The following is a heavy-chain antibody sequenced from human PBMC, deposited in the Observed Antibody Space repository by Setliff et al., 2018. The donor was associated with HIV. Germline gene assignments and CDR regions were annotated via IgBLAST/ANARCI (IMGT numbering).Heavy chain of an antibody. V-gene: IGHV4-39*07. D-gene: IGHD3-10*01. CDR1: GDSITSNSYY. CDR2: MHHSGST. CDR3: GRVGFGELFGAFDI. Sequence: SETLSLTCTVSGDSITSNSYYWGWIRQSPGKGLEWIGTMHHSGSTNYNPSLKSRVSISVDTSKNQFSLKLSSVTAADTAMYYCGRVGFGELFGAFDIWGQGIMVTVSS. J-gene: IGHJ3*02.